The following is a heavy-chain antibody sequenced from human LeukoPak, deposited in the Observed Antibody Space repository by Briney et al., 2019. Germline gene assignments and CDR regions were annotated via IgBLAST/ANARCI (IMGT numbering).Heavy chain of an antibody. V-gene: IGHV5-51*01. CDR2: IYPGDSDT. J-gene: IGHJ5*02. CDR1: GYSFISYW. D-gene: IGHD2-2*01. Sequence: GESLKISCKGSGYSFISYWIAWVRQMPGKGLEWMGIIYPGDSDTRYSPSFQGQVTISADKSINTAYLQWRSLKASDTAMYYCARSGVPGAMTWFDPWGQGTLVTVSS. CDR3: ARSGVPGAMTWFDP.